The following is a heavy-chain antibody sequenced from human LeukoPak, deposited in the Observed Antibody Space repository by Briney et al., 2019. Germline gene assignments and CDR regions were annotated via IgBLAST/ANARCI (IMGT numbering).Heavy chain of an antibody. CDR1: GFTFSSYW. CDR2: IKQDGSEK. D-gene: IGHD2-2*02. CDR3: ARVDIVVVPAAIVGSGYYYYYMDV. J-gene: IGHJ6*03. Sequence: GGSLRLSCAASGFTFSSYWMSWVRQAPGKGLEWVANIKQDGSEKYYVDSVKGRSTISRDNAKNSLYLQMNSLRAEDTAVYYCARVDIVVVPAAIVGSGYYYYYMDVWGKGTTVTVSS. V-gene: IGHV3-7*01.